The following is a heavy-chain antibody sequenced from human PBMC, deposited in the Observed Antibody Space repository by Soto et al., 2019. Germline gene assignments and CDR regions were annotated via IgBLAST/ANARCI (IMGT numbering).Heavy chain of an antibody. V-gene: IGHV6-1*01. CDR3: ARGVAGSGFDL. J-gene: IGHJ4*02. Sequence: QTRSLTCAISGYSVSSNTAAWNLIRSSPSRGLEWLGRTYYRSNWRHDYAVSVKSRITVNPDTSKNHFSLQLNSVTPDDTAVYYCARGVAGSGFDLWGQGTLVTVSS. CDR2: TYYRSNWRH. CDR1: GYSVSSNTAA. D-gene: IGHD6-19*01.